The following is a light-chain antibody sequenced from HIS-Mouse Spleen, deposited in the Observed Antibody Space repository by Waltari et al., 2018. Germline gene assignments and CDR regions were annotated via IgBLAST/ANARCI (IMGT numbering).Light chain of an antibody. CDR1: SSDVGSYNL. Sequence: QSALTQPASVSGSPGQSITISCTGTSSDVGSYNLVSWYQQHPGKDPKLMIYEGSKRPPWVFYRCFGCKSGNTASLLITGLQDDEDADYYCCSYEGSSIPVVFGGGTKLTVL. J-gene: IGLJ2*01. CDR2: EGS. CDR3: CSYEGSSIPVV. V-gene: IGLV2-23*01.